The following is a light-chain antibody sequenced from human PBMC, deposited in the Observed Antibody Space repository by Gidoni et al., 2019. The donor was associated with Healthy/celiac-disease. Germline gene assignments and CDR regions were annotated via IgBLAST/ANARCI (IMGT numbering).Light chain of an antibody. J-gene: IGKJ2*01. V-gene: IGKV1-6*01. Sequence: AIQMTQSPSSLSASVGDRVTITCRASQGIRQDLGWYQQKPGKAPTLLIYAASSLHSGVPSRFSGSGSGTDFTLTISSLQPEDFATYYCLQDYNYPRTFXXXTKLEIK. CDR3: LQDYNYPRT. CDR1: QGIRQD. CDR2: AAS.